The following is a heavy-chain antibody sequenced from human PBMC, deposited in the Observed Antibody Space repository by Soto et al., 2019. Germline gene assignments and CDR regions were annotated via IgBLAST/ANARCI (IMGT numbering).Heavy chain of an antibody. CDR2: IYYSGST. D-gene: IGHD2-21*02. CDR1: GGSISSYY. Sequence: SETLSLTCTVSGGSISSYYWSWIRQPPGKGLEWIGYIYYSGSTNYNPSLKSRVIISVDTSKNQFSLKLSSVTAADTAVYYCARGLPTVVTPYVDYWGQGTLVTVSS. J-gene: IGHJ4*02. V-gene: IGHV4-59*01. CDR3: ARGLPTVVTPYVDY.